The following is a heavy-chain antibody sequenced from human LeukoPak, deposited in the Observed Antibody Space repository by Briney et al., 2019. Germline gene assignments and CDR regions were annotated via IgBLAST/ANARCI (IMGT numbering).Heavy chain of an antibody. J-gene: IGHJ6*03. D-gene: IGHD3-9*01. CDR2: IIPIFGTA. Sequence: ASVKVSCKASGGTFSSYAISWVRQAPGQGLEWMGGIIPIFGTANYAQKFQGRVTITAGESTSTAYMELSSLRSEDTAVYYCASAGGNYDILTGYRPLYYYYYMDVWGKGTTVTISS. CDR1: GGTFSSYA. CDR3: ASAGGNYDILTGYRPLYYYYYMDV. V-gene: IGHV1-69*13.